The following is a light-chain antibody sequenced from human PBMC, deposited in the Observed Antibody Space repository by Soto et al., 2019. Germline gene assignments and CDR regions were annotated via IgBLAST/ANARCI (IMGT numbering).Light chain of an antibody. J-gene: IGKJ4*01. CDR2: AAA. V-gene: IGKV3-20*01. CDR1: QSLSSNN. CDR3: QQYGTSPLT. Sequence: EIGLTQSPGTLTLSPGERATLSCRASQSLSSNNLAWYQQRPGQAPRLLIYAAASRAAGVPDRFSGSGSGTDFTLTITRLGPEDFAVYFCQQYGTSPLTFGGGTKVEI.